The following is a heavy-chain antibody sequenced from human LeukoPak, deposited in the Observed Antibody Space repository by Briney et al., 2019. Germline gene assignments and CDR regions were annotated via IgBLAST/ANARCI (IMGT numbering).Heavy chain of an antibody. CDR3: AKGITGTIDAFDI. Sequence: GGSLRLSCAPSGLSFSSYTIHWVRQAPGKGLEWVSSISSSSSYIYYADSVKGRFTISRDNAKNSLYLQMNSLRAEDTAVYYCAKGITGTIDAFDIWGQGTMVTVSS. CDR2: ISSSSSYI. D-gene: IGHD1-20*01. V-gene: IGHV3-21*01. CDR1: GLSFSSYT. J-gene: IGHJ3*02.